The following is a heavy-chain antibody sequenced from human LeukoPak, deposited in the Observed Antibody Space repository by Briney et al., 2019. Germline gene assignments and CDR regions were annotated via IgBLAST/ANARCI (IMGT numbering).Heavy chain of an antibody. J-gene: IGHJ6*02. CDR1: GYTFTNYG. CDR3: ARGYCRSTSCHEPPLYGMDV. CDR2: ISTYSGNT. V-gene: IGHV1-18*01. D-gene: IGHD2-2*01. Sequence: ASLKVSCTASGYTFTNYGFSWVRQAPGQGHEWMGWISTYSGNTNYAQQLQGRVTMTSDTSTSTVYMELRSLRSDDTAVYYCARGYCRSTSCHEPPLYGMDVWGQGTTVTVS.